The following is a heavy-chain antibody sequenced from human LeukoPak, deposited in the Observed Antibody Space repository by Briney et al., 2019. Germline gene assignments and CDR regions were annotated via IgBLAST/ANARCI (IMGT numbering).Heavy chain of an antibody. V-gene: IGHV3-48*01. Sequence: GGSLRLSCAASGFMFSTYSMNWVRQAPGRGLEWVSYISSRGGGTTHYADSVKGRFTISRDNGKNSLYLQMSNLRAEDTAVYFCARGGGLDVWGQGATVTVSS. CDR3: ARGGGLDV. CDR2: ISSRGGGTT. D-gene: IGHD3-16*01. J-gene: IGHJ6*02. CDR1: GFMFSTYS.